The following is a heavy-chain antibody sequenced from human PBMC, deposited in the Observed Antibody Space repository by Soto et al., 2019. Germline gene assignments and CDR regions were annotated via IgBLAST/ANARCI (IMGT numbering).Heavy chain of an antibody. J-gene: IGHJ4*02. CDR1: EFTVSSNY. Sequence: PGGSLRLSCAASEFTVSSNYMTWVRQAPGKGLEWVSVIYSGGSTYYADSVKGRFTISRDNSKNTLYLQMNSLRAEDTAVYYCASTNYGSGSYSDSWGQGTLVTVSS. V-gene: IGHV3-53*01. D-gene: IGHD3-10*01. CDR3: ASTNYGSGSYSDS. CDR2: IYSGGST.